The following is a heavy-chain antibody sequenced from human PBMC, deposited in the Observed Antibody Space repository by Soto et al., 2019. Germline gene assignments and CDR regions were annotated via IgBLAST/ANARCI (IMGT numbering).Heavy chain of an antibody. V-gene: IGHV1-8*01. CDR3: ARRADTNVWNGFGADKYYFDF. J-gene: IGHJ4*02. CDR2: MNPNAGNS. Sequence: ASVKVSCKASGYTFTSYDIYWVRQATGQGLEWMGWMNPNAGNSGYAQKFQGRVTMTSNTSITTAHMELSSLRSEDTAVYYCARRADTNVWNGFGADKYYFDFWGQGTLVTVSS. D-gene: IGHD1-1*01. CDR1: GYTFTSYD.